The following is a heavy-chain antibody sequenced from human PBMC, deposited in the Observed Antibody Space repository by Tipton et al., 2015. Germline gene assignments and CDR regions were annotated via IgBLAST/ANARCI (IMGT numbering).Heavy chain of an antibody. CDR2: IYYSGST. CDR1: RGSVSSGLFY. D-gene: IGHD3-10*01. J-gene: IGHJ5*02. Sequence: TLSLTCTVSRGSVSSGLFYWGWIRQPPGKGLEWIGDIYYSGSTTYNPSLKSRVTISINTSANNFALNVSSVTAADTAVYYCARDRGGFMVRGVSWFDPWGQGTLVTVSS. V-gene: IGHV4-61*03. CDR3: ARDRGGFMVRGVSWFDP.